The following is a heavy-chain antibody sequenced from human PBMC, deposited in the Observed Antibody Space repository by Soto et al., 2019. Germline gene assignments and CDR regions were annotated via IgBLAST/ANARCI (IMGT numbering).Heavy chain of an antibody. Sequence: SETLSLTCTVSGGSISSSIYYWGWIRQPPGKGLEWIGSIYYSGSTYYNPSLKSRVTISVDTSKNQFSLKLSSVTAVDTAVYYCARQDIVLMVYANDYWGQGTLVTVSS. CDR1: GGSISSSIYY. CDR3: ARQDIVLMVYANDY. CDR2: IYYSGST. D-gene: IGHD2-8*01. V-gene: IGHV4-39*01. J-gene: IGHJ4*02.